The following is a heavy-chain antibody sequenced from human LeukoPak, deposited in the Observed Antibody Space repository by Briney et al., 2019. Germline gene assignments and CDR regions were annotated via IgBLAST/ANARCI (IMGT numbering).Heavy chain of an antibody. V-gene: IGHV4-61*02. CDR2: IYTSGST. CDR1: GGSISSGSYY. D-gene: IGHD3-3*01. CDR3: ARGLRDYDFWSGYYTWGYYFDY. J-gene: IGHJ4*02. Sequence: PSQTLSLTCTVSGGSISSGSYYWSWIRQPAGKGLEWIGRIYTSGSTNYNPSLKSRVTISVDTSKNQFSLKLSSVTAADTAVYYCARGLRDYDFWSGYYTWGYYFDYWGQGTLVTVSS.